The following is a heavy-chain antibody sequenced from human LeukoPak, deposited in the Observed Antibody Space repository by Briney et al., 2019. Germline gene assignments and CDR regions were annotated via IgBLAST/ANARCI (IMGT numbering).Heavy chain of an antibody. CDR2: INPNSGGT. CDR1: GYTFTGYY. D-gene: IGHD3-10*01. CDR3: ARAGITMVRGFNWFDP. V-gene: IGHV1-2*02. J-gene: IGHJ5*02. Sequence: ASVKVSCKASGYTFTGYYMHWVRQAPGQGLEWMGWINPNSGGTNYAQKFQGRVTMTRDTSISTAYMELSRLRSDDTAVYYCARAGITMVRGFNWFDPWGQGTLVTVSS.